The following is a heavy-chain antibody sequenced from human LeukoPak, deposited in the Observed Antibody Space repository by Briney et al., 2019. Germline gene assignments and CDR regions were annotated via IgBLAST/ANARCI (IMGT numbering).Heavy chain of an antibody. CDR3: ARQYIVVVTAIMRVGYYYYGMDV. Sequence: SETLSLTCAVYGGSFSGYYWSWIRQPPGKGLEWIGEINHSGSTNYNPSLKSRVTISVDTSKNQFSLELSSVTAADTAVYYCARQYIVVVTAIMRVGYYYYGMDVWGQGTTVTVSS. J-gene: IGHJ6*02. D-gene: IGHD2-21*02. CDR1: GGSFSGYY. V-gene: IGHV4-34*01. CDR2: INHSGST.